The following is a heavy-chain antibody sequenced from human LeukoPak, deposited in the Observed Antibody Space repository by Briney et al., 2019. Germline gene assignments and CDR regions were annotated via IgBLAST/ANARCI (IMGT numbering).Heavy chain of an antibody. D-gene: IGHD4-17*01. CDR3: ARDGGRGYGDYGDY. V-gene: IGHV3-74*01. J-gene: IGHJ4*02. CDR1: GFTFSSYW. CDR2: INSDGSST. Sequence: PSGGSLRLSCAASGFTFSSYWMHWVRQAPGKGLVWVSRINSDGSSTSYADSVKGRFTISRDNAKNSLYLQMNSLRAEDTALYYCARDGGRGYGDYGDYWGQGTLVTVSS.